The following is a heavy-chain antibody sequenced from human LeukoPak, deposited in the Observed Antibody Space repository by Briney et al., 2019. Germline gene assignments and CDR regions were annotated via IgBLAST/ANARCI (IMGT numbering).Heavy chain of an antibody. V-gene: IGHV4-4*07. J-gene: IGHJ6*03. CDR3: ARDAVYCSSTSCPRHYYYYMDV. CDR1: GGSISSYY. CDR2: IYTSGST. Sequence: TTSETLSLTCTVSGGSISSYYWSWIRQPAGKGLEWIGRIYTSGSTNYNPSLKSRVTMSVDTSKNQFSLKLSSVTAADTAVYYCARDAVYCSSTSCPRHYYYYMDVWGKGTTVTVSS. D-gene: IGHD2-2*01.